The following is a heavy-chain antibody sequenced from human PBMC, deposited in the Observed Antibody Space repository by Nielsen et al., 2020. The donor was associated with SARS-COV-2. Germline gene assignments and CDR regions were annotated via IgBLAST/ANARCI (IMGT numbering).Heavy chain of an antibody. D-gene: IGHD3-3*01. CDR1: GGSFSGYY. CDR3: ARDSGYDFWSGGYYYGMDV. Sequence: SETLSLTCAVYGGSFSGYYWSWIRQPPGKGLEWIGEINHSGSTNYNPSLKSRVTISVDTSKNQFSLKLSSVTAADMAVYYCARDSGYDFWSGGYYYGMDVWGQGTTVTVSS. CDR2: INHSGST. J-gene: IGHJ6*02. V-gene: IGHV4-34*01.